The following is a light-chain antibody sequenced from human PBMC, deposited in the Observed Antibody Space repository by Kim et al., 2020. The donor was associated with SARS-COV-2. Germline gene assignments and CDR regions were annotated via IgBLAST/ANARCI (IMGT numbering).Light chain of an antibody. J-gene: IGKJ1*01. CDR1: QHINNY. CDR3: QQSYSAPRA. CDR2: AAS. V-gene: IGKV1-39*01. Sequence: DIQMTQSPSSLSASVGDRVTITCRASQHINNYLNWYQQKPGKAPNLLIYAASDLHSGVPSRFIGGGFGTHFTLTINNQQPEDFAIYYCQQSYSAPRAFGQGTKVDIK.